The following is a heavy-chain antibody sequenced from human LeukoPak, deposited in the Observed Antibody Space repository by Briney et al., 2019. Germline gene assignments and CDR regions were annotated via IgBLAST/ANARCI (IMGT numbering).Heavy chain of an antibody. CDR3: ARHLDYYDSSGYYSPYFDY. D-gene: IGHD3-22*01. Sequence: SETLSLTCTVSGGSISSSSYYWGWIRQPPGKGLEWIGRMYYSRSTYYNPSLKSRVTISVDTSKNQFSLKLSSVTAADTAVYYCARHLDYYDSSGYYSPYFDYWGQGTLVTVSS. J-gene: IGHJ4*02. CDR1: GGSISSSSYY. CDR2: MYYSRST. V-gene: IGHV4-39*01.